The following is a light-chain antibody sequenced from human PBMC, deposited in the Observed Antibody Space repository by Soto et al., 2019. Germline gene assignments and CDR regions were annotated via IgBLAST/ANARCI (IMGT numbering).Light chain of an antibody. V-gene: IGKV3-15*01. J-gene: IGKJ1*01. CDR3: QQCNNWPLT. Sequence: EIVMTQSPATLSVSPGERVTLSCRASQSVSNNLAWFQQKPGQAPRLLIYGASTRATGIPARFSGSGSGTEFTLTISGLQSEDFAVYYCQQCNNWPLTFGQGTKVEI. CDR1: QSVSNN. CDR2: GAS.